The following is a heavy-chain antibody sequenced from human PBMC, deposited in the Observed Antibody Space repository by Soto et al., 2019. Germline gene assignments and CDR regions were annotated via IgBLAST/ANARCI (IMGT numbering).Heavy chain of an antibody. Sequence: AQTLSLTGSVSGGTIGDYSWKWIRQRPGKGLEWSRYIFWRGETKYNPSHSLWSRVTISTNTSKNQVSLTLTSATAADTSVYYCARGRNSNFEGPCGRGQGTLVTV. CDR2: IFWRGET. J-gene: IGHJ4*02. D-gene: IGHD4-4*01. V-gene: IGHV4-59*13. CDR3: ARGRNSNFEGPCG. CDR1: GGTIGDYS.